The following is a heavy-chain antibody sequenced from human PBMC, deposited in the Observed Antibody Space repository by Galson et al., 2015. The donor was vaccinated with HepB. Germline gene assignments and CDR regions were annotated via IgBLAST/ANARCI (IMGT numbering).Heavy chain of an antibody. Sequence: ETLSLTCTVSGGSISGYYWSWIRQSPGKGLEWIGNIYYIGSTNYNPSLQSRVTISVDTSKNQFSLKLSSVTAADTAVYYCAREGTDGYNYFNYWGQGTLVTVSS. D-gene: IGHD5-24*01. CDR3: AREGTDGYNYFNY. J-gene: IGHJ4*02. CDR2: IYYIGST. V-gene: IGHV4-59*01. CDR1: GGSISGYY.